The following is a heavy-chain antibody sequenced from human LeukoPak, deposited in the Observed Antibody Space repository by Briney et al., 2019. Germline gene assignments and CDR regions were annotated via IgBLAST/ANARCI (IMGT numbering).Heavy chain of an antibody. CDR1: GGSFSGYY. CDR3: ARGQRRGYYDILTGYYTY. V-gene: IGHV4-34*01. D-gene: IGHD3-9*01. CDR2: INHSGST. Sequence: SETLSLTCAVYGGSFSGYYWSWIRQPPGKGLEWIGEINHSGSTNYNPSLKSRVTISVDTSKNQFSLKLSPVTAADTAVYYCARGQRRGYYDILTGYYTYWGQGTLVTVSS. J-gene: IGHJ4*02.